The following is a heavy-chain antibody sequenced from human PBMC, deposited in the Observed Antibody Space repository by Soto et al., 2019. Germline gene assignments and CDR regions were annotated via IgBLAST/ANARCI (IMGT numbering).Heavy chain of an antibody. Sequence: QVQLQESGPGLVKPSQTLSLTCTVSGGSISSGDYYWSWIRQPPGKGLEWIGYIYYSGSTYSNPSLKSRVTIAVDTSKNQFSLKLSSVTAADTAVYYCARDPAAPPYYFDYWGQGTLVTVSS. CDR2: IYYSGST. CDR1: GGSISSGDYY. D-gene: IGHD6-25*01. CDR3: ARDPAAPPYYFDY. J-gene: IGHJ4*02. V-gene: IGHV4-30-4*01.